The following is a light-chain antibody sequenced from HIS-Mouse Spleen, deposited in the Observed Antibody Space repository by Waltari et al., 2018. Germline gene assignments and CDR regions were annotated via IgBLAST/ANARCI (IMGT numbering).Light chain of an antibody. CDR1: QDISNY. CDR2: DAS. J-gene: IGKJ4*01. CDR3: QQLNSYPPLT. Sequence: DIQMTQSPSSLSASVGDRVTITCQASQDISNYLNWYQQKPGKAPKLLIYDASNLETGVPSRFSGSGSGTEFTFTISSLQPEDIATYYCQQLNSYPPLTFGGGTKVEIK. V-gene: IGKV1-33*01.